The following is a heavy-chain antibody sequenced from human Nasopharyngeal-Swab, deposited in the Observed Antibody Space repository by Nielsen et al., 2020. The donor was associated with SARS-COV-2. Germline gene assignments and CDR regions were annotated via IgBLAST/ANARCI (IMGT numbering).Heavy chain of an antibody. Sequence: GGSLRLSCAASGFTVSSNYMSWVRQAPGKGLEWVSVIYSGGSTYYADSVKGRFTISRDNAKNTLFLQMNSLRVEDTAVYFCARDLSGSQDYWGQGTLVTVSS. D-gene: IGHD1-26*01. CDR1: GFTVSSNY. V-gene: IGHV3-53*01. J-gene: IGHJ4*02. CDR2: IYSGGST. CDR3: ARDLSGSQDY.